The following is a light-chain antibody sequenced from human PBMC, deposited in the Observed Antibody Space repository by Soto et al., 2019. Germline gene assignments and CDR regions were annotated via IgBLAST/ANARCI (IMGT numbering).Light chain of an antibody. J-gene: IGKJ5*01. CDR2: AAS. CDR3: QQFNSYPIT. V-gene: IGKV1-9*01. CDR1: QGISSN. Sequence: TITCRASQGISSNLAWYQQKPGKAPKLLIYAASTLQSGVPSRFSGSGSGTEFTLTISSLQPEDFATYYCQQFNSYPITFGQGTRLEIK.